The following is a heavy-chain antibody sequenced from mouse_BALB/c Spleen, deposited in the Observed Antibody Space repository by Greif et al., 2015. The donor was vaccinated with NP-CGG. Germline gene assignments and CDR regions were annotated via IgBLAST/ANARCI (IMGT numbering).Heavy chain of an antibody. D-gene: IGHD2-14*01. CDR2: INPSNGRT. CDR1: GYTFTSYW. J-gene: IGHJ1*01. V-gene: IGHV1S81*02. CDR3: ARGVGAYYRYDGAFDV. Sequence: QVQLQQSGAELVKPGASVKLSCKASGYTFTSYWMHWVKQRPGQGLEWIGEINPSNGRTNYNEKFKSKATLTVDKSSSAAYMQRSSLTSEDSAVYYCARGVGAYYRYDGAFDVWGAGTTVTVSS.